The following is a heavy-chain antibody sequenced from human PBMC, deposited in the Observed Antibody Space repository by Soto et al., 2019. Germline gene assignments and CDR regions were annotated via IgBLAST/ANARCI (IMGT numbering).Heavy chain of an antibody. V-gene: IGHV4-59*08. J-gene: IGHJ6*03. CDR1: GGSISSYY. CDR3: ARLRGKVDFGSGSYYAPDYCYYYMDV. CDR2: IYYSGST. D-gene: IGHD3-10*01. Sequence: SETLSLTCTVSGGSISSYYWSWIRQPPGKGLEWIGYIYYSGSTNYNPSLKSRVTISVDTSKNQFSLKLSSVTAADTAVYYCARLRGKVDFGSGSYYAPDYCYYYMDVWGKGTTVTVSS.